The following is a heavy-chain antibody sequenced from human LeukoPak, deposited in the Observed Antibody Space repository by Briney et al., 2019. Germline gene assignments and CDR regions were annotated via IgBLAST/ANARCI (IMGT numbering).Heavy chain of an antibody. CDR2: IYHSGSI. V-gene: IGHV4-59*01. Sequence: TETLPLTCTVSGDAISSYYWRWIRQPPGKGLEWIGYIYHSGSIDYNPSLRSRVTISVDTSNTQFSLKLSSVTAADTAVYYCARDQYRAFDIWGQGTVVTVSS. J-gene: IGHJ3*02. CDR3: ARDQYRAFDI. D-gene: IGHD1-14*01. CDR1: GDAISSYY.